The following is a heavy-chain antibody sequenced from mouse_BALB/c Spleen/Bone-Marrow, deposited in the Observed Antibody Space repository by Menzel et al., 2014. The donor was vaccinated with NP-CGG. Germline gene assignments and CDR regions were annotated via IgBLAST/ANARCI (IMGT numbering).Heavy chain of an antibody. V-gene: IGHV1S81*02. CDR2: INPSNGRT. Sequence: QVHVKQSGAELVKPGASVKLSCKASGYTFTSYWMHWVKQRPGQGLEWIGEINPSNGRTNYNEKFKSKATLTVDISSGTAYMQLSSLTSEDSAVYYCARDDGFGAGFAWFVYWGQGTLVTVSA. J-gene: IGHJ3*01. D-gene: IGHD2-3*01. CDR3: ARDDGFGAGFAWFVY. CDR1: GYTFTSYW.